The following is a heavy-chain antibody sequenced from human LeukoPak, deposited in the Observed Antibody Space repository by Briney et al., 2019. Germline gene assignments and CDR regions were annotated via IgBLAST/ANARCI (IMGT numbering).Heavy chain of an antibody. CDR2: INHSGST. V-gene: IGHV4-34*01. Sequence: SETLSLTCAVYGGSFSGYYWSWIRQPPGKGLEWIGEINHSGSTNYNPSLKSRVTISVDTSKNQFSLKLSSVTAADTAVYYCARYPLIVVVTARDWYSDLWGRGTLVTVSS. CDR1: GGSFSGYY. CDR3: ARYPLIVVVTARDWYSDL. D-gene: IGHD2-21*02. J-gene: IGHJ2*01.